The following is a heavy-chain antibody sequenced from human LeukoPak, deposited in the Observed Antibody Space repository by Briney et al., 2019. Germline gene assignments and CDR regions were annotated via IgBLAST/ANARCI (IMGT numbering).Heavy chain of an antibody. CDR1: GGSISTSYW. D-gene: IGHD3-3*01. J-gene: IGHJ6*03. CDR2: IYHNGNI. Sequence: SETLSLTCAVSGGSISTSYWWGWVRQTPGKGLEWIGEIYHNGNINYNPSLKSRVTISVDKSNNQFSLKLTSVTAADTAVYYCATLRFLEWLTPYYYYMDVWGKGTTVTVSS. CDR3: ATLRFLEWLTPYYYYMDV. V-gene: IGHV4-4*02.